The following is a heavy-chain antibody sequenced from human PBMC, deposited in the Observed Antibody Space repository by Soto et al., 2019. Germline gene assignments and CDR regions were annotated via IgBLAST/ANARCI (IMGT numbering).Heavy chain of an antibody. D-gene: IGHD6-25*01. CDR3: AKVKGSVWPHYFDF. V-gene: IGHV3-23*01. CDR1: GFTFSNYG. Sequence: GGSLRLSCAASGFTFSNYGMSWVRQAPGKGLEWVSVISNSDASRNYADSVQGRFIISRDNSKNMLYMQMNTIKADDMALYYCAKVKGSVWPHYFDFWGQGTLVTVSS. CDR2: ISNSDASR. J-gene: IGHJ4*02.